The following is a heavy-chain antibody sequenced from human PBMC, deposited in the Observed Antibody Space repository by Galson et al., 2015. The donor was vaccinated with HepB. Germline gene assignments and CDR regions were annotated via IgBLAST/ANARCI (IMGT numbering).Heavy chain of an antibody. D-gene: IGHD2-2*01. V-gene: IGHV3-23*01. CDR2: IISGRGGST. CDR3: AKDVGSRTSYDN. CDR1: GFTFSSYA. Sequence: SLRLSCAASGFTFSSYAMSWVRQAPGKGLEWVSGIISGRGGSTYYANSVKGRFTIFRDNLKNTLYLQMNSLRAEDTAVYYCAKDVGSRTSYDNWGQGTLVTVSS. J-gene: IGHJ4*02.